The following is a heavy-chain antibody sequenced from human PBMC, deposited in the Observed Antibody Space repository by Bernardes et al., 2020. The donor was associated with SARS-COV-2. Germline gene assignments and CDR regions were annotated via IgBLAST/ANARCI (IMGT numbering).Heavy chain of an antibody. D-gene: IGHD3-10*01. Sequence: GGSLRLSCAASEFTFTSSALHWVRQAPGKGLEWVAVISSDGSNEYFADSVKGRFTISRDNSQSTLYLQMNSLRPEDTAVYYCARESITLVRGVLGRVGAFDIWGQGTMVTVSS. CDR2: ISSDGSNE. CDR1: EFTFTSSA. J-gene: IGHJ3*02. V-gene: IGHV3-30-3*01. CDR3: ARESITLVRGVLGRVGAFDI.